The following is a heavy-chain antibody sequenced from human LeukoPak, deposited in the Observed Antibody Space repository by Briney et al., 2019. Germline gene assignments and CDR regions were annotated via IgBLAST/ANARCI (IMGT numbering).Heavy chain of an antibody. D-gene: IGHD6-13*01. J-gene: IGHJ3*02. V-gene: IGHV3-9*01. CDR2: ISWNSGSI. CDR1: GFTFDDFA. CDR3: AKDIDSSSWYGAFDI. Sequence: GRSLRLSCAASGFTFDDFAMHWVRQAPGKGLEWVSGISWNSGSIGYADSVKGRFTISRDNAKNSLYLQMNSLRAEDTALYYCAKDIDSSSWYGAFDIWGQGTMVTVSS.